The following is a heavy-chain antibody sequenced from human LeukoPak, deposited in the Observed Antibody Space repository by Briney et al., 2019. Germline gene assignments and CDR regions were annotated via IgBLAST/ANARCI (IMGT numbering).Heavy chain of an antibody. CDR2: ISYDGSNK. V-gene: IGHV3-30*18. CDR3: TKRRDSDYAVDY. D-gene: IGHD4-11*01. CDR1: GFTFNIYG. Sequence: GRSLRLSCAASGFTFNIYGMHWVRQGPGKGLGREAYISYDGSNKDYADSVKSRFTISRDNSKNNLYLQVNSLTAEDTAVYYSTKRRDSDYAVDYCGQGNLGTVSS. J-gene: IGHJ4*02.